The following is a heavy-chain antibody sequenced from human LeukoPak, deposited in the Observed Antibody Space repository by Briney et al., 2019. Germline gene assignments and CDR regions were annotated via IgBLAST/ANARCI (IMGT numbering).Heavy chain of an antibody. CDR1: GFTFSNFA. D-gene: IGHD2-2*01. J-gene: IGHJ4*02. V-gene: IGHV3-23*01. CDR3: AKDRVGSCSTTSCPIDY. CDR2: ISASGGHT. Sequence: GGSLRLSCPASGFTFSNFAMSWVRQAPGKGLEWVSAISASGGHTYYADSVKGRFTISRDSSKNTLYLQMNSLRADDTALYYCAKDRVGSCSTTSCPIDYWGQGTLVTVSS.